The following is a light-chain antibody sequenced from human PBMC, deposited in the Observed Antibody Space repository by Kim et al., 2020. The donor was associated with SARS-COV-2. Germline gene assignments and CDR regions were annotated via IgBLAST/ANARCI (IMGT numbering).Light chain of an antibody. V-gene: IGKV2-28*01. CDR1: QSLLHSNGYNY. CDR2: LGS. J-gene: IGKJ3*01. Sequence: DFVMTQSPLSLPVTPGESASISCRSSQSLLHSNGYNYLDWYLQKPRQAPQLLIYLGSNRASGVPDRFSGSGSGTDFTLRISRVEAEDVGVYYCMQALETPFTFGPGTKVDIK. CDR3: MQALETPFT.